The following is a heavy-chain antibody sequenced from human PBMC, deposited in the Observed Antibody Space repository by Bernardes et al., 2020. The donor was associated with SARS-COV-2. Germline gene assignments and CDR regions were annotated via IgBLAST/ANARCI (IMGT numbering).Heavy chain of an antibody. D-gene: IGHD3-10*01. CDR1: GFTFTNYA. CDR3: AKSRFSGSVQRGVIDS. V-gene: IGHV3-23*01. CDR2: ISDSGDST. J-gene: IGHJ4*02. Sequence: WGSLRLSCGASGFTFTNYAMHWVRQAPGKGLEWVSAISDSGDSTFYSDSVKDRFTISRDNSKNTLYLQMNSLRAEDTAVYYCAKSRFSGSVQRGVIDSWGQGTLVTVSS.